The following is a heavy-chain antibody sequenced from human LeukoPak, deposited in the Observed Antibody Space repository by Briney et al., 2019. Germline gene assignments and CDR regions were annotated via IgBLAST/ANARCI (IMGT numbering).Heavy chain of an antibody. V-gene: IGHV1-18*01. CDR2: IRAYNGNT. CDR1: GYTFTSYG. CDR3: ARALGIRTTNWFDP. Sequence: GASVKVSCQASGYTFTSYGISWVGQAGGQGLEWMGWIRAYNGNTNYAQKLQGRVTMTTDTSTSTAYMELRSLRSDDTAVYYCARALGIRTTNWFDPWGQGTLVTVSS. D-gene: IGHD4-11*01. J-gene: IGHJ5*02.